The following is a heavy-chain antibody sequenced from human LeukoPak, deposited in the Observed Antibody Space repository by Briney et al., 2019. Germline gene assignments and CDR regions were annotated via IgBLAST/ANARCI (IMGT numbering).Heavy chain of an antibody. CDR3: ARDLRYFDWGAGYYYGMDV. D-gene: IGHD3-9*01. Sequence: GGSLRLSCAASGFTVGSNYMSWVRQAPGKGLEWVSVIYSGGSTYYADSVKGRFTISRDNSKNTLYLQMNSLRAEDTAVYYCARDLRYFDWGAGYYYGMDVWAKGPRSPSP. CDR2: IYSGGST. J-gene: IGHJ6*02. CDR1: GFTVGSNY. V-gene: IGHV3-66*02.